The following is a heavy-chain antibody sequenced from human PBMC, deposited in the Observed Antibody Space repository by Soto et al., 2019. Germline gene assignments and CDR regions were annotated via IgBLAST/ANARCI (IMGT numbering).Heavy chain of an antibody. D-gene: IGHD3-3*01. CDR3: ARGGGRFLEWLFLDY. Sequence: PSETLSLTCAVYGGSFSGYYWSWIRQPPGKGLEWIGEINHSGSTNYNPSLKSRVTISVDTSKNQFSLKLSSVTAADTAVYYCARGGGRFLEWLFLDYWGQGTLVTVSS. CDR1: GGSFSGYY. CDR2: INHSGST. J-gene: IGHJ4*02. V-gene: IGHV4-34*01.